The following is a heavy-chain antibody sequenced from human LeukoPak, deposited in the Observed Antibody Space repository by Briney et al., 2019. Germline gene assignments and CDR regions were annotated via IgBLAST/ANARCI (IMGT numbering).Heavy chain of an antibody. Sequence: GGSLRLSCAASGFAFSSNWMHWVRQTLGKGLVWVSRINSGGSGTSYAASVEGRFTISRDNVKNTLYLQMDSLRAEDTAVYYCATSLGPLTEYWGQGALVTVSS. CDR2: INSGGSGT. J-gene: IGHJ4*02. D-gene: IGHD7-27*01. V-gene: IGHV3-74*01. CDR1: GFAFSSNW. CDR3: ATSLGPLTEY.